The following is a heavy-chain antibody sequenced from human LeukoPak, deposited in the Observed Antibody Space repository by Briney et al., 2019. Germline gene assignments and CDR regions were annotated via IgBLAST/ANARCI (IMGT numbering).Heavy chain of an antibody. Sequence: SETLSLTXSVSGDSVSRSDSYWDGIRQPPGKGLQWIGTIYYSGRTYYSPSLKSRVTMSVDPSNNQFSLELSSVTAADTAVYYCARGVGYSYGYRYWGQGTLVTVSS. V-gene: IGHV4-39*01. CDR1: GDSVSRSDSY. J-gene: IGHJ4*02. CDR3: ARGVGYSYGYRY. CDR2: IYYSGRT. D-gene: IGHD5-18*01.